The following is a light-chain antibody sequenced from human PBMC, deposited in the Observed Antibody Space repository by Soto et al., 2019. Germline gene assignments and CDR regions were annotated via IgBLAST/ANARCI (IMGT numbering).Light chain of an antibody. Sequence: QSALTQPASVSGSPGQSITISCTGTSSDVGGYHYVSWYQQHPGKAPKLMISDVSNRPSGVSDRFSGSKSGNTASLAISGLQAEDEADYYCSSYSSSSTDVFGTGTKLTVL. CDR3: SSYSSSSTDV. CDR2: DVS. CDR1: SSDVGGYHY. V-gene: IGLV2-14*01. J-gene: IGLJ1*01.